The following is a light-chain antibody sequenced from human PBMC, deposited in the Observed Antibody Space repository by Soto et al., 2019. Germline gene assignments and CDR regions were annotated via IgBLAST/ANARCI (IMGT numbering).Light chain of an antibody. CDR3: QQYNNWPPYT. J-gene: IGKJ5*01. Sequence: EIVLTQSPAPMSVSPGERATLSCRCSQSVSTNLAWYQQKPAQPPRLLIYGAYTRATDIPARFSGSGAGTEFILTIIGLQSEDFAVYYCQQYNNWPPYTFGQGTRLEIK. CDR2: GAY. V-gene: IGKV3-15*01. CDR1: QSVSTN.